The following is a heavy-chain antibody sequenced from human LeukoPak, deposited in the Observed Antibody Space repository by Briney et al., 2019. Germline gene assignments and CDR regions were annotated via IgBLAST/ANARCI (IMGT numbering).Heavy chain of an antibody. V-gene: IGHV4-59*01. Sequence: SETLSLTCTVSGGSISSYYWSWIRQPPGKGLEWIGYIYYGGSTNYNPSLKSRVTISVDTSKNQFSLKLSSVTAADTAVYYCARDLRTCLTTGMDVWGQGTTVTVSS. D-gene: IGHD4-11*01. J-gene: IGHJ6*02. CDR3: ARDLRTCLTTGMDV. CDR1: GGSISSYY. CDR2: IYYGGST.